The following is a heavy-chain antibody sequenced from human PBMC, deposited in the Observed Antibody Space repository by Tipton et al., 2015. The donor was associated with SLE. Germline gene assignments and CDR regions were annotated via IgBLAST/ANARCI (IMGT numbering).Heavy chain of an antibody. CDR1: GGSLSSDGYY. V-gene: IGHV4-61*02. CDR2: RYISGTT. J-gene: IGHJ4*02. D-gene: IGHD5-12*01. CDR3: ARGGVGGYDYFDS. Sequence: TLSLTCTVSGGSLSSDGYYWSWIRQPAGKGLEWIGRRYISGTTNYSPSLESRVTISIDTSKNQFSLKLTSVTAADTAVYYCARGGVGGYDYFDSWGQGALVTVSS.